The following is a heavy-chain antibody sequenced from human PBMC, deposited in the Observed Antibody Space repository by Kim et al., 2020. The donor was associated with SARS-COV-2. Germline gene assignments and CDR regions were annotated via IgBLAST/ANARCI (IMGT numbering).Heavy chain of an antibody. CDR3: ARSFGVAPPVDY. CDR1: GGSISSGGYY. V-gene: IGHV4-31*03. D-gene: IGHD3-3*01. J-gene: IGHJ4*02. CDR2: IYYSGST. Sequence: SETLSLTCTVSGGSISSGGYYWSWIRQHPGKGLEWIGYIYYSGSTYYNPSLKSRVTISVDTSKNQLSLKLSSVTAADTAVYYCARSFGVAPPVDYWGQGTLVTVSS.